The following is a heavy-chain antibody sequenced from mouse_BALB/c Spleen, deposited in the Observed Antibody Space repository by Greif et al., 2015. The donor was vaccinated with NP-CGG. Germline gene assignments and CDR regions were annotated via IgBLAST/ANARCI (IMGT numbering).Heavy chain of an antibody. J-gene: IGHJ1*01. V-gene: IGHV1-77*01. D-gene: IGHD2-1*01. Sequence: VQLQQSGPELVKPGASVKMSCKASGYTFTDYVISWVKQRTGQGLEWIGEIYPGSGSTYYNEKFKGKAALTADKSSNTAYMQLSSLTSEDSAVYFCATPLYGNYVYWYFDVWGAGTTVTVSS. CDR1: GYTFTDYV. CDR3: ATPLYGNYVYWYFDV. CDR2: IYPGSGST.